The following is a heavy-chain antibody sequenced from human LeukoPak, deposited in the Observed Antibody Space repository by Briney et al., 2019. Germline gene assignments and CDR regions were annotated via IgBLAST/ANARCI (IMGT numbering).Heavy chain of an antibody. CDR2: FSGSGGST. CDR1: GFTFSSYA. V-gene: IGHV3-23*01. CDR3: AKDGGEYYDILTGYYPRLYYMDV. Sequence: GGSLRLSCAASGFTFSSYAMSWVRQAPGKGLQWVSTFSGSGGSTYYADSVKGRFTISRDNSKNTLYLQMNSLRAEDTAVYYCAKDGGEYYDILTGYYPRLYYMDVWGKGTTVTISS. D-gene: IGHD3-9*01. J-gene: IGHJ6*03.